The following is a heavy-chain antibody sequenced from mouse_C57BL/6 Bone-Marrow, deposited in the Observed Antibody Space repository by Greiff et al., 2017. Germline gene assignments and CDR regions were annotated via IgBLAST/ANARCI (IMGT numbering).Heavy chain of an antibody. J-gene: IGHJ3*01. Sequence: QVQLKQSGAELVKPGASVKLSCKASGYTFTEYTIHWVKQRSGQGLEWIGWFYPGGGSIKYNEKFKDKDTLTADKSSSKVYMELSRLTSEDSAVYFCARHGCYDGYYVGFAYWGQGTLVTVSA. CDR1: GYTFTEYT. CDR2: FYPGGGSI. CDR3: ARHGCYDGYYVGFAY. D-gene: IGHD2-3*01. V-gene: IGHV1-62-2*01.